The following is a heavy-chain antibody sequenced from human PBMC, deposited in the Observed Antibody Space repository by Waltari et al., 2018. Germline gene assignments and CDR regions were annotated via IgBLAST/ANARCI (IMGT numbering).Heavy chain of an antibody. Sequence: QVQLVQSGAEVKKPGSSVKVSCKASGGTFSSYAISWVRQAPGQGLEWMGRIIPIFGTANYAQKCQGRVTITADKSTSTAYMELSSLRSEDTAVYYCARDRDLGYCSGGSCFAFDIWGQGTMVTVSS. J-gene: IGHJ3*02. CDR2: IIPIFGTA. D-gene: IGHD2-15*01. CDR1: GGTFSSYA. CDR3: ARDRDLGYCSGGSCFAFDI. V-gene: IGHV1-69*08.